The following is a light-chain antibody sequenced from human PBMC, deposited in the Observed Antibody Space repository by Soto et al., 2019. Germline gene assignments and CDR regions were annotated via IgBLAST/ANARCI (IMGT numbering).Light chain of an antibody. CDR3: QQYNIYPT. CDR2: DAS. Sequence: DIPMTQSPSTLSASVGDRVTITVRASQSISSWLAWYQQKPGKAPKLLIYDASSLESGVPSRFSGSGSGTEFPLTISSLQPDDFATYYCQQYNIYPTFGQGTKVEIK. V-gene: IGKV1-5*01. CDR1: QSISSW. J-gene: IGKJ1*01.